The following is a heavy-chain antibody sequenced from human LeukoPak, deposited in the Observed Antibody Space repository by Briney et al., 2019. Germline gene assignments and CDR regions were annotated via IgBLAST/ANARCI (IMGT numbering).Heavy chain of an antibody. CDR3: ARKPLHYDFWSGYYMDV. CDR1: GFTFSAYT. CDR2: VSAVSNYI. V-gene: IGHV3-21*01. D-gene: IGHD3-3*01. Sequence: GGSLRLSCAASGFTFSAYTMAWVRQAPGRGLEWVSSVSAVSNYIYYADSVRGRFTISRDNAKNSLYLQMDSLRAEDTAVYYCARKPLHYDFWSGYYMDVWGKGTTVTVSS. J-gene: IGHJ6*03.